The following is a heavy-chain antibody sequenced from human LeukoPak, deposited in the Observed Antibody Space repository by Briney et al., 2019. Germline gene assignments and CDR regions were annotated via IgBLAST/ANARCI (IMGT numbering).Heavy chain of an antibody. CDR1: GYTFTSYD. D-gene: IGHD4-17*01. CDR2: IHVGNGNT. Sequence: ASVKVSCKASGYTFTSYDINWVRQATGQGLEWMGWIHVGNGNTKYSQNFQGRVTITRDTSASTAYMELSSLRSEDTAVYYCARENYGDYVFDYWGQGTLVTVSS. CDR3: ARENYGDYVFDY. J-gene: IGHJ4*02. V-gene: IGHV1-3*01.